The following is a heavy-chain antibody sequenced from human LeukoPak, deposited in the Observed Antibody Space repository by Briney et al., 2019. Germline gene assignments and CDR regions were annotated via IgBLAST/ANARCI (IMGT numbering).Heavy chain of an antibody. CDR2: INHSGST. J-gene: IGHJ2*01. CDR1: GGSFSGYY. V-gene: IGHV4-34*01. CDR3: ARYRKEYYYGSGSYRYWYFDL. D-gene: IGHD3-10*01. Sequence: SETLSLTCTVSGGSFSGYYWSWIRQPPGKGLEWIGEINHSGSTNYNPSLKSRVTISVDTSKNQFSLKLSSVTAADTAVYYCARYRKEYYYGSGSYRYWYFDLWGRGTLVTVSS.